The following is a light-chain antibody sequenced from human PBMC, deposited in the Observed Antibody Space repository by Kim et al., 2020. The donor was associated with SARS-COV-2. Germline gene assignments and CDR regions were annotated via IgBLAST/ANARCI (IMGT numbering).Light chain of an antibody. CDR3: HLRDDSGNINHV. V-gene: IGLV3-19*01. CDR1: SLRDYY. J-gene: IGLJ1*01. Sequence: LGQTVSITCQGDSLRDYYASWYQQKPGQAPVCVIYAKNNRPSGIPDRFSASYSGNTASLTITGAQAEDEADYYCHLRDDSGNINHVFRTGTKVTVL. CDR2: AKN.